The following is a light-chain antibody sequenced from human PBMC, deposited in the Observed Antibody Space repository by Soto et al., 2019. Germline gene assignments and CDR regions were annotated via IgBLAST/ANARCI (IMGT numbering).Light chain of an antibody. CDR2: EVN. Sequence: QSALTQPPSASGSPGQSVTISCTGTSSDIGGYDYVSWYQQHPGKAPKLIIYEVNKRPSGVPDRFSGSKSGNTASLTVSGLQAEDEADYSCSSYAGSNNLVFAGGTKLTVL. CDR3: SSYAGSNNLV. V-gene: IGLV2-8*01. J-gene: IGLJ3*02. CDR1: SSDIGGYDY.